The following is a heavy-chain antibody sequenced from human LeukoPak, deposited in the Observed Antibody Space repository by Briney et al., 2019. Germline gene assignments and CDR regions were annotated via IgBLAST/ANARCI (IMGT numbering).Heavy chain of an antibody. J-gene: IGHJ6*03. CDR3: ARGSGYARYYYYYYYMDV. V-gene: IGHV4-34*01. CDR1: GGSFSGYY. CDR2: INHSGST. Sequence: PSETLSLTCAVYGGSFSGYYWSWLRQPPGKGLEWIGEINHSGSTNYNPSLKSRVTISVDTSKNQFSLKLSSVTAADTAVYYCARGSGYARYYYYYYYMDVWGKGTTVTVSS. D-gene: IGHD5-12*01.